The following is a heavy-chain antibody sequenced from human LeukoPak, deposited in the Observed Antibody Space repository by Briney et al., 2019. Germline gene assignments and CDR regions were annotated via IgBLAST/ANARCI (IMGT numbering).Heavy chain of an antibody. D-gene: IGHD2-21*02. Sequence: PGGSLRLSCAASGFTFSDYYMSWLRQAPGKGLEWVSYISPSGTTIYYADSVKGRFTISRDNAKNSLYLQMNSLRAEDTAVYYCTRDLLGGDCYSNDYWGQGALVTVSS. CDR1: GFTFSDYY. CDR2: ISPSGTTI. CDR3: TRDLLGGDCYSNDY. V-gene: IGHV3-11*01. J-gene: IGHJ4*02.